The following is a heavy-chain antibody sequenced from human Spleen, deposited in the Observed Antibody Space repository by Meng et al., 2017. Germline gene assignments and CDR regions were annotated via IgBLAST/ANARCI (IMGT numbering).Heavy chain of an antibody. CDR3: AAALDGDLFDI. D-gene: IGHD5-18*01. Sequence: ASVKVSCKASGYTFTSHVMHWVRQDPGQGLEWMGRINAGNGNTKYSQKFQGRVTITRDTSASTVYMELSSLRSEDTAVYFCAAALDGDLFDIWGQGTMVTVSS. J-gene: IGHJ3*02. CDR2: INAGNGNT. V-gene: IGHV1-3*01. CDR1: GYTFTSHV.